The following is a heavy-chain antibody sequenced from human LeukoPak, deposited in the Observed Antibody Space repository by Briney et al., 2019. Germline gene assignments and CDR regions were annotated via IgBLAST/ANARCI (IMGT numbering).Heavy chain of an antibody. CDR1: GGSISSYY. J-gene: IGHJ4*02. D-gene: IGHD5-12*01. CDR3: AGTHSGYDFGYFDY. CDR2: IYTSGST. V-gene: IGHV4-4*07. Sequence: SETLSLTCNVSGGSISSYYWSWIRQPAGKGLEWIGRIYTSGSTNYNPSLKSRVTMSVDTSKNQFSLKLSSVTAADTAVYYCAGTHSGYDFGYFDYWGQGTLVTVSS.